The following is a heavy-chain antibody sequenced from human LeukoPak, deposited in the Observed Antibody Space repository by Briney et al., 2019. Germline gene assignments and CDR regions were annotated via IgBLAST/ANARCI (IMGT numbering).Heavy chain of an antibody. D-gene: IGHD3-10*01. J-gene: IGHJ4*02. CDR3: ARVDYGSGSSSFDY. CDR1: GGSISSYY. CDR2: IYTSGST. Sequence: KPSETLSLTCTVSGGSISSYYWSWIRQPPGKGLEWIGYIYTSGSTNYNPSLKSRVTISVDTSKNQFSLKLSSVTAADTAVYYCARVDYGSGSSSFDYWGQGTLVTVSS. V-gene: IGHV4-4*09.